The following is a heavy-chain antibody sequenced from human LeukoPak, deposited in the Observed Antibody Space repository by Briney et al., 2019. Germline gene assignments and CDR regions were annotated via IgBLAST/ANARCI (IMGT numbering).Heavy chain of an antibody. V-gene: IGHV1-3*01. J-gene: IGHJ4*02. CDR2: INAGNGNT. CDR1: GYTFTNYA. CDR3: ARGSYFYGSGSFMGSDY. D-gene: IGHD3-10*01. Sequence: ASVKVSCKASGYTFTNYAIHWVRQAPGQRLEWMGWINAGNGNTEYSQNLQDRVTITRDTSATTAYMELSSLRSEDTAVYYCARGSYFYGSGSFMGSDYWGQGTLVAVSS.